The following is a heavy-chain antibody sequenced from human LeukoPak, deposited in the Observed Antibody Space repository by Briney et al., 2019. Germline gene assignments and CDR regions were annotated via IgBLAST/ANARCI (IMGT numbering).Heavy chain of an antibody. J-gene: IGHJ4*02. V-gene: IGHV3-9*01. D-gene: IGHD3-3*01. CDR1: GFTFDDYA. Sequence: GRSLRLSCAASGFTFDDYAMHWVRQAPGKGLEWVSGISWNSGSIGYADSVKGRFTISRDNAKNSLYLQMNSLRAEDTALYYCAKGSYYDFWSALDYWGQGTLVTVSS. CDR2: ISWNSGSI. CDR3: AKGSYYDFWSALDY.